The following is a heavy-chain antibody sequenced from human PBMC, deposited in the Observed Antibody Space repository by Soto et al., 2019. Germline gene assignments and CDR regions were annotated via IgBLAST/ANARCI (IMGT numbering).Heavy chain of an antibody. J-gene: IGHJ4*02. V-gene: IGHV4-28*01. CDR1: GTSISGDYW. Sequence: QVQLQESGPGLVKPSDTLSLTCAVSGTSISGDYWWGWIRQTPGKGLEWIGYISSGGATHYNPSLGSRLTMSVDTSRSQFSLKLSSVTAVDAALYYCTRKTDGYYFFEYWGRGTLVTVSS. CDR3: TRKTDGYYFFEY. CDR2: ISSGGAT. D-gene: IGHD5-18*01.